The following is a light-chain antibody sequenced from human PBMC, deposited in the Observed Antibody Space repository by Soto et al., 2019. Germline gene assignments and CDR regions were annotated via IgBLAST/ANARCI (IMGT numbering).Light chain of an antibody. CDR1: QSVSSY. V-gene: IGKV3-20*01. CDR2: GAS. CDR3: QQYVTSSPRA. J-gene: IGKJ1*01. Sequence: EIVFTQSPGTLSLSPRERATLSCRVSQSVSSYLAWYQQKPGQAPRLLIYGASTRATGIPDRFSGSGSGTDFTLTISSLQSEDFAVYYCQQYVTSSPRAFGQGTKVDIK.